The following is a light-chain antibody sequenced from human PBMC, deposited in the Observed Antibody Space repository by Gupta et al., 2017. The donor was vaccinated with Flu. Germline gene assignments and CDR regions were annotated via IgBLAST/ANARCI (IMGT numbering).Light chain of an antibody. V-gene: IGKV4-1*01. CDR3: QQYYSTLLT. CDR2: WAS. Sequence: DIVMTQSPDSLAVSLGERATINCKSNQSVLYSSNNKNYLAWYQQNPGQPPKLLIYWASTRESGVPDRFSGSGSGTDFTLTISSLQAEDVAVYYCQQYYSTLLTFGPGTTVDIK. J-gene: IGKJ3*01. CDR1: QSVLYSSNNKNY.